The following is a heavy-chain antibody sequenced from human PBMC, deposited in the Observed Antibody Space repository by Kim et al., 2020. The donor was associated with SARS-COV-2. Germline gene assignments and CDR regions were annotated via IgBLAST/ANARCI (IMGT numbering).Heavy chain of an antibody. CDR3: AKEFTITMVRGVNYYYGMDV. CDR1: GFTFSSYA. Sequence: GGSLRLSCAASGFTFSSYAMSWVRQAPGKGLEWVSSISGGSSYYADSVKGRFTISRDNSKNTLYLQMNSLRAEDTAVYNCAKEFTITMVRGVNYYYGMDV. J-gene: IGHJ6*01. D-gene: IGHD3-10*01. V-gene: IGHV3-23*01. CDR2: ISGGSS.